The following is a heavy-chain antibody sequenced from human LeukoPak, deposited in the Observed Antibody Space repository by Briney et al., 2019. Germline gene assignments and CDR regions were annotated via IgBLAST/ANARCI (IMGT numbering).Heavy chain of an antibody. CDR3: ARDMYDFWSGLLGGADNAEYFQH. CDR2: ISSSSSTI. CDR1: GFTFSSYS. J-gene: IGHJ1*01. V-gene: IGHV3-48*01. Sequence: GGSLRLSCAASGFTFSSYSMNWVRQAPGKGLEWVSYISSSSSTIYYADSVKGRFTISRDNAKNSLYLQMNSLRAEDTAVYYCARDMYDFWSGLLGGADNAEYFQHWGQGTLVTVSS. D-gene: IGHD3-3*01.